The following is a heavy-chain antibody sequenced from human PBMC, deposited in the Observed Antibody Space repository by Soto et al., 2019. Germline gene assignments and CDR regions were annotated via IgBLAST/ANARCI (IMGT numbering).Heavy chain of an antibody. J-gene: IGHJ6*03. CDR3: ARIYYDFWSGYYSRYYYYYMDV. V-gene: IGHV3-72*01. CDR1: GFTFSDHY. D-gene: IGHD3-3*01. Sequence: GGSLRLSCEASGFTFSDHYMDWVRQAPGKGLEWVGRTRNKANSYTTEYAASVKGRFTNSRDDSKNSLYLQMNSLKTEDTAVYYCARIYYDFWSGYYSRYYYYYMDVWGKGTTVTVSS. CDR2: TRNKANSYTT.